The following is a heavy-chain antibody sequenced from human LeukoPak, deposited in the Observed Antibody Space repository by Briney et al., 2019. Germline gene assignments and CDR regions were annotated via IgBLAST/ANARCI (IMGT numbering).Heavy chain of an antibody. Sequence: SGGSLRLSCAASGFPFSNHGTHWVRQAPGKGLEWVAVISYDGRNKYYADSVKGRFTISRDNSQNTLSLQMNSLRAEDTAVYYCVKDGDDSGWNYFHYWGQGTLVTVSS. CDR1: GFPFSNHG. CDR2: ISYDGRNK. D-gene: IGHD6-19*01. CDR3: VKDGDDSGWNYFHY. J-gene: IGHJ4*02. V-gene: IGHV3-30*18.